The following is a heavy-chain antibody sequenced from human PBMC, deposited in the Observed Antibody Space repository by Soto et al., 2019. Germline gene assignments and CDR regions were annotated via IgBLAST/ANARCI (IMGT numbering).Heavy chain of an antibody. CDR1: GYTFTRYG. Sequence: ASVKVSCKASGYTFTRYGIGWARQAPGQGLEWMGWINTYNGNTNYAQNVQGRVTLTTDTSTSTAYMELRSLRSNDTAIYYCALVDFDVTPSPQDVGGQGPTVTVSS. CDR3: ALVDFDVTPSPQDV. J-gene: IGHJ6*02. CDR2: INTYNGNT. V-gene: IGHV1-18*01. D-gene: IGHD3-9*01.